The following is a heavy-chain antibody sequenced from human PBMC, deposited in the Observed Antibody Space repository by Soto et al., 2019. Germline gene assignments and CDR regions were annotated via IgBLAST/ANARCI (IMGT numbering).Heavy chain of an antibody. V-gene: IGHV5-10-1*04. CDR1: GYSFTSYW. CDR2: IDPSDSDT. J-gene: IGHJ6*02. D-gene: IGHD3-3*01. Sequence: PGESLKISCKGSGYSFTSYWISWVGQMPGKGLEWMGRIDPSDSDTRYSPSFQGQVTISADKSINSVYLQWSSLKASDTATYYCARLGFNYDFLSGYYNVHHYYGIDVWGQGTTVTVSS. CDR3: ARLGFNYDFLSGYYNVHHYYGIDV.